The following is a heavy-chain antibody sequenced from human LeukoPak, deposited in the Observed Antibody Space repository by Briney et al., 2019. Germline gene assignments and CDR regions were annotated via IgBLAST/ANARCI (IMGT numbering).Heavy chain of an antibody. CDR2: ISSRSSYI. CDR1: GFTFSSYS. Sequence: GGSLRLSCAASGFTFSSYSMNWVRQAPGKGLEWVSSISSRSSYIYYADSVKGRFTISRDNAKNSLYLQMNSLRAEDTAVYYCARENQGKRSGSYGYWGQGTLVTVSS. V-gene: IGHV3-21*01. D-gene: IGHD1-26*01. J-gene: IGHJ4*02. CDR3: ARENQGKRSGSYGY.